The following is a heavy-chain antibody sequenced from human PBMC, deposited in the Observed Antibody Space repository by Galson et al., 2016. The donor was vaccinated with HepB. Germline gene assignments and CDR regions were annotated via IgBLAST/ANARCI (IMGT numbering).Heavy chain of an antibody. CDR3: ARRNVAPFDF. J-gene: IGHJ4*02. D-gene: IGHD2-8*01. CDR2: IYYSGTT. Sequence: SETLSLTCTVSGGSIISNGYYWGWVRQPPGKGLEWIGSIYYSGTTYYNPSLKSRVTMSVDTSTNQFSLKLASVTAAGTAVYYCARRNVAPFDFWGQGTLVTVSS. V-gene: IGHV4-39*01. CDR1: GGSIISNGYY.